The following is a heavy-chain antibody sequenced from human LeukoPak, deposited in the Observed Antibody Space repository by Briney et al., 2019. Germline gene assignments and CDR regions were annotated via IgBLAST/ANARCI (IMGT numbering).Heavy chain of an antibody. J-gene: IGHJ5*02. D-gene: IGHD2-2*01. V-gene: IGHV3-21*01. Sequence: GGSLRLSCAASEFTFSSYSMNWVRQAPGKGLEWVSSISGSSSYIYYADSVKGRFTISRDNAKNSLYLEMNSLRAEDTAVYYCARRGPVGCSGTSCFAGPVDSWGQGTLVTVSS. CDR1: EFTFSSYS. CDR2: ISGSSSYI. CDR3: ARRGPVGCSGTSCFAGPVDS.